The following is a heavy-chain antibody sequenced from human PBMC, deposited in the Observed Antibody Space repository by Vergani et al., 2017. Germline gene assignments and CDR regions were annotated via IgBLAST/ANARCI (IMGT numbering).Heavy chain of an antibody. V-gene: IGHV3-48*03. Sequence: EVQLVESGGGLVQPGGSLRLSCAASGFTFSSYEMNWVRQAPGKGLEWVSYISSSGSTIYYADSVKGRFTISRDNAKNSLYLQMNSLRAEDTAVYYCARDGGITIFGVVYYFDYWGQGTLVTVSS. CDR1: GFTFSSYE. D-gene: IGHD3-3*01. CDR2: ISSSGSTI. J-gene: IGHJ4*02. CDR3: ARDGGITIFGVVYYFDY.